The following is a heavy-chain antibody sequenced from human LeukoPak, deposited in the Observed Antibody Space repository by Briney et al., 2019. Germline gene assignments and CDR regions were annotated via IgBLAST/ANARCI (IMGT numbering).Heavy chain of an antibody. J-gene: IGHJ4*02. Sequence: SETLSLTCTVSGGSISSYYWSWIRQPPGKGLEWIGYIYYSGSTNYNPSLKSRVTISVDTSKNQFSLKLSSVTAADTAVHYCAMAAAGTTMNYWGQGTLVTVSS. CDR1: GGSISSYY. CDR2: IYYSGST. D-gene: IGHD6-13*01. V-gene: IGHV4-59*01. CDR3: AMAAAGTTMNY.